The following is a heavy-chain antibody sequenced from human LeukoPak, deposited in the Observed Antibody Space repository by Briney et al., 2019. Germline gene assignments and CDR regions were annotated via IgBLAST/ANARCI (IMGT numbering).Heavy chain of an antibody. CDR1: GGSISSSTYY. CDR3: VRLPSPMITFGGAIDY. D-gene: IGHD3-16*01. CDR2: IYYSGST. J-gene: IGHJ4*02. Sequence: SETLSLTCTVSGGSISSSTYYWGWIRQPPGKGLEWIVSIYYSGSTYYNPSLKSRVTISVDTSKNQFSLKLSSVSAADTAVYYCVRLPSPMITFGGAIDYWGQGTLVTVSS. V-gene: IGHV4-39*01.